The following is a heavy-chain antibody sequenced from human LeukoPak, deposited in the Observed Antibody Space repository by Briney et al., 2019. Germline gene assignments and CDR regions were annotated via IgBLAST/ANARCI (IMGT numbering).Heavy chain of an antibody. CDR2: IIPIFGTA. D-gene: IGHD3-22*01. CDR3: ARAGFVTYDSSGYWSYFQH. J-gene: IGHJ1*01. Sequence: SVKVSCKASGGTFSSYAVSWVRQAPGQGLEWMGGIIPIFGTANYAQKFQGRVTITTDESTSTAYMELSSLRSEDTAVYYCARAGFVTYDSSGYWSYFQHWGQGTLVTVSS. CDR1: GGTFSSYA. V-gene: IGHV1-69*05.